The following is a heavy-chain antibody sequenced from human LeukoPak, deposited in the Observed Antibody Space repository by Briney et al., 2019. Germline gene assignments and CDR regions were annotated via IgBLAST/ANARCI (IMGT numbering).Heavy chain of an antibody. CDR3: ARDLASTSNWEFDF. V-gene: IGHV1-2*04. Sequence: ASVKVSCKASGYTFAGYFIHWGRQAPGQGVEGMGHINPKSGDTEYAQKFKGWVTMTTDTSISTAYVEVRRLISDDTAVYYCARDLASTSNWEFDFWGQGTLVIVSS. J-gene: IGHJ4*02. D-gene: IGHD1-26*01. CDR1: GYTFAGYF. CDR2: INPKSGDT.